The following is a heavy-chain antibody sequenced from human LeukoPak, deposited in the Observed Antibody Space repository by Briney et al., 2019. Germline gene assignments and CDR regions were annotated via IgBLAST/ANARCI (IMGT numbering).Heavy chain of an antibody. J-gene: IGHJ1*01. CDR1: GFTFSNYN. CDR3: ARDPPSFQY. CDR2: ISSSRSSYI. V-gene: IGHV3-21*01. Sequence: GGSLRLSCAASGFTFSNYNMNWVRQAPGKGLEWVSTISSSRSSYIYYADSVKGRFTVSRDNAKNSLYLQMNSLRAEDTAVYYCARDPPSFQYWGQGTLVTVSA.